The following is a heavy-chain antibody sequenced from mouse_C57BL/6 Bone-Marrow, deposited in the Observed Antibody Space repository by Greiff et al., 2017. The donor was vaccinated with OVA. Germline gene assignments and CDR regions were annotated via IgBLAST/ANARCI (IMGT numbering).Heavy chain of an antibody. D-gene: IGHD1-1*01. CDR3: ARLRYYAMDY. Sequence: EVKLMESGGGLVQPGESLKLSCESNEYEFPSHDMSWVRKTPEKRLELVAAINSDGGSTYYPEPMERRFIISRDNTKKTLYLQMSSLRSEDTALYYCARLRYYAMDYWGQGTSVTVSS. J-gene: IGHJ4*01. CDR2: INSDGGST. V-gene: IGHV5-2*01. CDR1: EYEFPSHD.